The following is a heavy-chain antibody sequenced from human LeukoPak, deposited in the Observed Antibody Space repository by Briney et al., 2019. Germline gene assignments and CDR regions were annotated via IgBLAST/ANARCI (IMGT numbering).Heavy chain of an antibody. V-gene: IGHV3-23*01. J-gene: IGHJ4*02. CDR1: GFTFNSFA. CDR2: ISASGSTP. D-gene: IGHD1-26*01. Sequence: GGSLRLSCAASGFTFNSFAMSWVRQAPGKGLEWFSGISASGSTPYYTDSVKGRFTISRDNSKNTLYLQMNSLRAEDTAVYYCAKDKLGATVFWDYWGQGTLVTVSS. CDR3: AKDKLGATVFWDY.